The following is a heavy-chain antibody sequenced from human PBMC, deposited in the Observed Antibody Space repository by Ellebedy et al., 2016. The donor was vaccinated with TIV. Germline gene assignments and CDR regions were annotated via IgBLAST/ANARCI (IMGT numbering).Heavy chain of an antibody. CDR2: IYYSGST. CDR3: ARESMGSRIPATANYYYYMDV. Sequence: MPSETLSLTCTVSGGSISSSGYYWDWIRQPPGKGLEWIGKIYYSGSTYYNPSLKSRVTTSVHTSKNQVSLKLTSVTPVDTAVYFCARESMGSRIPATANYYYYMDVWGKGTTVTVSS. D-gene: IGHD2-15*01. V-gene: IGHV4-39*07. CDR1: GGSISSSGYY. J-gene: IGHJ6*03.